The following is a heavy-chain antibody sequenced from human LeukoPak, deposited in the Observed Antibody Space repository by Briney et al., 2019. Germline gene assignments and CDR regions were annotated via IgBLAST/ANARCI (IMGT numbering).Heavy chain of an antibody. CDR1: GGSINSGTYF. J-gene: IGHJ3*02. Sequence: MASETPSLTCTVSGGSINSGTYFWAWIRQPAGKGLEWIGRIYTSGSTNYNPSLKSRVTISVDTSKNQFSLKLSSVTAADTAVYYCAREGYYDSSGSARDAFDIWGQGTMVTVSS. CDR3: AREGYYDSSGSARDAFDI. V-gene: IGHV4-61*02. D-gene: IGHD3-22*01. CDR2: IYTSGST.